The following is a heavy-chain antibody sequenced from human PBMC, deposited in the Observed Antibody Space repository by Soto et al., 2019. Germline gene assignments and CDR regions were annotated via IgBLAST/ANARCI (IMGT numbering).Heavy chain of an antibody. J-gene: IGHJ3*02. CDR2: ISYDGSNK. V-gene: IGHV3-30-3*01. CDR1: GFTFSSYA. D-gene: IGHD6-6*01. CDR3: ARDRAIEARQVVLAFDI. Sequence: QVQLVESGGGVVQPGRSLRLSCAASGFTFSSYAMHWVRQAPGKGLEWVAVISYDGSNKYYADSVKGRFTISRDNSKNTLYRQMNSLRAEDTAVYYCARDRAIEARQVVLAFDIWGQGTMVTVSS.